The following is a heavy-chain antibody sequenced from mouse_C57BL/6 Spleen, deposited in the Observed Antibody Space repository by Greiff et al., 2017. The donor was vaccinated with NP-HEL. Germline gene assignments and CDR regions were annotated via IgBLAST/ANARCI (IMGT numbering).Heavy chain of an antibody. CDR2: ISSGSSTI. D-gene: IGHD2-3*01. V-gene: IGHV5-17*01. CDR1: GFTFSDYG. J-gene: IGHJ2*01. CDR3: ARRYDGYFYYFDY. Sequence: EVHLVESGGGLVKPGGSLKLSCAASGFTFSDYGMHWVRQAPEKGLEWVAYISSGSSTIYYADTVKGRFTISRDNAKNTLFLQMTSLRSEDTAMYYCARRYDGYFYYFDYWGQGTTLTVSS.